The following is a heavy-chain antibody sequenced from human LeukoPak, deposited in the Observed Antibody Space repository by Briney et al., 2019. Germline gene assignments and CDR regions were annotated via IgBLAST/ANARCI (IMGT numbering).Heavy chain of an antibody. D-gene: IGHD2-2*01. CDR3: AIDSTDIVVVPALDY. CDR2: IIPILGIA. Sequence: SVKVSCKASGGTFSSYAISWVRQAPGQGLEWMGRIIPILGIANYAQKFQGRVTITADKSTSTAYMELSSLRSEDTAVYYCAIDSTDIVVVPALDYWGQGTQVTVSS. J-gene: IGHJ4*02. CDR1: GGTFSSYA. V-gene: IGHV1-69*04.